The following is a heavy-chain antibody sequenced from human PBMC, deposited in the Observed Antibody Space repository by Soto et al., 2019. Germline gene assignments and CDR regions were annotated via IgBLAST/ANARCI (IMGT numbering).Heavy chain of an antibody. CDR2: INSDGTTT. CDR3: TTDGSYAQYV. D-gene: IGHD2-2*01. V-gene: IGHV3-74*01. Sequence: PGGSLRLSCAASGITFSNTWMHWVRQVPGKGLVWVAYINSDGTTTTYADSVRGRFTISRDNAENTVYLQMNSLRAEDTALYYCTTDGSYAQYVWGQGTAVTVSS. CDR1: GITFSNTW. J-gene: IGHJ6*02.